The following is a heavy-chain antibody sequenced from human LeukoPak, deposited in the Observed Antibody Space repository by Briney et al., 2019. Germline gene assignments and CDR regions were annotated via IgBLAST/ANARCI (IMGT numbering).Heavy chain of an antibody. CDR2: IYYSGST. CDR1: GGSISSYY. V-gene: IGHV4-59*08. CDR3: AGGITVTANYFYYGMDV. J-gene: IGHJ6*02. Sequence: SETLSLTCTVSGGSISSYYWNWIRQAPGKGLEWIGCIYYSGSTNYNPSLKSRVTISVDTSKNQFSLSLSSVTAADTAVYYCAGGITVTANYFYYGMDVWGQGTTVTVSS. D-gene: IGHD2-21*02.